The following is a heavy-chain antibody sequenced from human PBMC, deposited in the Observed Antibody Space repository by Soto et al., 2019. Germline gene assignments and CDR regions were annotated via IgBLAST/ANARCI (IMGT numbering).Heavy chain of an antibody. CDR3: AKVGDVYNSFFDY. CDR2: ISDDGSKK. CDR1: GFFFSSYA. J-gene: IGHJ4*02. D-gene: IGHD1-26*01. Sequence: VQLLESGGGLVQPGGSLRLSCAASGFFFSSYAMSWVRQAPGKGLEWVAVISDDGSKKYYADSVKGRFSISRDNPKNTLFLQMNSLRVEDTAVYYCAKVGDVYNSFFDYWGQGTLVTVSS. V-gene: IGHV3-30*18.